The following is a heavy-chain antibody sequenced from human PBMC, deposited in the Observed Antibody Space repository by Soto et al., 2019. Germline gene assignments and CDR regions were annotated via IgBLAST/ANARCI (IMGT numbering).Heavy chain of an antibody. CDR2: MHYSGST. CDR1: GDSFRSSDYY. V-gene: IGHV4-39*01. CDR3: ARPGYSSSWYWFDP. Sequence: SETLSLTCAVSGDSFRSSDYYWGWIRRPPNKGLEWIGSMHYSGSTFYNPSLKSRVTISVDASKNQFSLKLTSVTAADTAVYYCARPGYSSSWYWFDPWGQGTLVTVSS. D-gene: IGHD6-13*01. J-gene: IGHJ5*02.